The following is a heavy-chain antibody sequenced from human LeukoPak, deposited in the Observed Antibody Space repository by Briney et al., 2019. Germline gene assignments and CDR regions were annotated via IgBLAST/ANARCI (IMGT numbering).Heavy chain of an antibody. CDR1: GYTFTSYD. CDR2: MNPNSGNT. Sequence: GASVKVSCKASGYTFTSYDINWVRQATGQGLEWMGWMNPNSGNTGYAQKFQGRVTMTRNTSISTAYMELSRLSSDDTAVYYCARERATTRRHDNWGQGTLVTVSS. V-gene: IGHV1-8*01. J-gene: IGHJ4*02. D-gene: IGHD1-26*01. CDR3: ARERATTRRHDN.